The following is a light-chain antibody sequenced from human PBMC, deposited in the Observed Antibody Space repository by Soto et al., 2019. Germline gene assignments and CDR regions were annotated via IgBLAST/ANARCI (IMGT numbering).Light chain of an antibody. CDR3: NSYTSRGTYV. CDR1: SSDVGLYNY. V-gene: IGLV2-14*03. CDR2: DVS. J-gene: IGLJ1*01. Sequence: QSALTQPASVSGSPGQSITISCTGTSSDVGLYNYVSWYRHLPGKAPELIIYDVSNRPSGVSNRFSGSKSANTASLTISGLQAEDEADYYCNSYTSRGTYVFGTGTKLTVL.